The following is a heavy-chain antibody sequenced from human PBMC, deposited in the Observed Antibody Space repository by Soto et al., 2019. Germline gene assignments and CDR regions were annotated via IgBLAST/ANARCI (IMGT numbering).Heavy chain of an antibody. D-gene: IGHD1-26*01. V-gene: IGHV3-73*01. CDR2: IRSKANSYAT. J-gene: IGHJ3*02. Sequence: PGGSLRLSCAASGFTFSGSAMHWVRQASGKGLEWVGRIRSKANSYATAYAASVKGRFTISRDDSKNTAYLQMNSLKTEDTAVYYCTRFVGATSSGAFDIWGQGTMVTVSS. CDR1: GFTFSGSA. CDR3: TRFVGATSSGAFDI.